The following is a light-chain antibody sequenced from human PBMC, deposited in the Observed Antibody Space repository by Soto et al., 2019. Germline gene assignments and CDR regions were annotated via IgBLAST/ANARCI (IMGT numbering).Light chain of an antibody. CDR2: DTF. J-gene: IGKJ4*01. Sequence: RVLTQSPATLSLSPGDRATLSCRASQSVSNYLAWYQQKPGQVPKLLIYDTFHRAPGIPVRFSGSGFGTDFTLTISSLESDDFAVYYCEHRANVVSFGGGTKMEIK. CDR1: QSVSNY. CDR3: EHRANVVS. V-gene: IGKV3-11*01.